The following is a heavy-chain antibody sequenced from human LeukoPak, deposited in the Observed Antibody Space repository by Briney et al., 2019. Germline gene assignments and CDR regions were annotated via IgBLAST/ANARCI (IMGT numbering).Heavy chain of an antibody. V-gene: IGHV1-69*05. CDR1: GGTFSSYA. Sequence: SVKVSCKASGGTFSSYAISWVRQAPGQGLEWMGGIIPIFVTANSPKEFQGRVTITTDESTSTAYMELSSLRSEDTAVYYCARDRGIQLWSRGPGYFDYWGQGTLVTVSS. CDR3: ARDRGIQLWSRGPGYFDY. D-gene: IGHD5-18*01. CDR2: IIPIFVTA. J-gene: IGHJ4*02.